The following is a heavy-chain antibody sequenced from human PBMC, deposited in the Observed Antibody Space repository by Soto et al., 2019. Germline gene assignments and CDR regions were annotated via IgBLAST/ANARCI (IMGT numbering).Heavy chain of an antibody. J-gene: IGHJ4*02. Sequence: PGGSLRLSCAASGFTFSSYAMHWVRQAPGKGLEWVAVISYDGSNKYYADSVKGRFTISRDNSKNTLYLQMNSLRAEDTAVYYCARGSEAAIHFDYWGQGTLVTVPQ. CDR2: ISYDGSNK. CDR3: ARGSEAAIHFDY. CDR1: GFTFSSYA. V-gene: IGHV3-30-3*01. D-gene: IGHD2-2*02.